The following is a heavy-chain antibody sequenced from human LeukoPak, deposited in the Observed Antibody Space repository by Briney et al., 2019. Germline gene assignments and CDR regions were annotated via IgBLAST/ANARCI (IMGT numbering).Heavy chain of an antibody. V-gene: IGHV3-48*04. CDR2: ITSSSSTI. J-gene: IGHJ4*02. CDR3: ASDLSPEY. CDR1: GFTFSSFW. D-gene: IGHD2/OR15-2a*01. Sequence: GGSLRLSCAASGFTFSSFWMHWVRQAPGKGLEWVSYITSSSSTIYYTDSVKGRFTMSRDNAKNLLYLQMNSLRAEDTAVYYCASDLSPEYWGQGTLVTVSS.